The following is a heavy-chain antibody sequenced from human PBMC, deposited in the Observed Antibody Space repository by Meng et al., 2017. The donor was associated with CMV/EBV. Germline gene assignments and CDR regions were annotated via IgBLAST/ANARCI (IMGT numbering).Heavy chain of an antibody. CDR1: GGFFSGYY. J-gene: IGHJ4*02. CDR2: INHSGST. V-gene: IGHV4-34*01. Sequence: QVQLQQWAAGLLKPSEPLSPTCAVYGGFFSGYYWSWIRQPPGKGLELIGEINHSGSTNYNPSLKSRVTISVDTSKNQFSLKLSSVTAADTAVYYCARRDYSNHYYFDYWGQGTLVTVSS. CDR3: ARRDYSNHYYFDY. D-gene: IGHD4-11*01.